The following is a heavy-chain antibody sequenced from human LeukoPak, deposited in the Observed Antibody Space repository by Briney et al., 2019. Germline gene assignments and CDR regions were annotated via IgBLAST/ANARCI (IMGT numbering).Heavy chain of an antibody. CDR2: ISYDGSVK. Sequence: GGSLRLSCAASGFTFNRYAMHWVRQAPGKGLEWVTFISYDGSVKTYAESVKGRLTISRDNSKNTLSLQMNSLRAEDTAVYFCARDLSEKYSIDYWGRGTLVTVSS. D-gene: IGHD2/OR15-2a*01. V-gene: IGHV3-30*04. CDR1: GFTFNRYA. CDR3: ARDLSEKYSIDY. J-gene: IGHJ4*02.